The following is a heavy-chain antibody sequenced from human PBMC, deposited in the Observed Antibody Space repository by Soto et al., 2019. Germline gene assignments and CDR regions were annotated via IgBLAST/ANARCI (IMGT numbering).Heavy chain of an antibody. J-gene: IGHJ4*02. D-gene: IGHD1-26*01. CDR1: GFTFSHYG. CDR2: ISYDGSNK. Sequence: QVQLVESGGGVVQPGRSLRLSCAASGFTFSHYGIHWVRLAPGKGLEWLAVISYDGSNKHYADSVKGRFTVSRDNSENTLYLQMNSLRAEYTAVYFCARYSGKYQGPIDYWGQGTLVTVSS. CDR3: ARYSGKYQGPIDY. V-gene: IGHV3-30*03.